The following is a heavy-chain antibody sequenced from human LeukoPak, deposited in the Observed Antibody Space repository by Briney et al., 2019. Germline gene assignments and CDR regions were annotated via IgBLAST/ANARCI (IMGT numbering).Heavy chain of an antibody. D-gene: IGHD1-26*01. J-gene: IGHJ4*02. CDR2: ISSSGNT. Sequence: PSETLSLTCIVSGGSTSGGNYYWGWIRRPPGKGLEWIGGISSSGNTYYNPSLKSRITISIDTSKNHFSLKLSSVTAADTAVYYCARGGSGSYLKRFDYWGQGTLVTVSS. CDR1: GGSTSGGNYY. CDR3: ARGGSGSYLKRFDY. V-gene: IGHV4-39*02.